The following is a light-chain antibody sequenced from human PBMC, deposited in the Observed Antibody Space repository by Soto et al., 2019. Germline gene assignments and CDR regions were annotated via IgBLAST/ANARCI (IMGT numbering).Light chain of an antibody. J-gene: IGKJ5*01. V-gene: IGKV3-11*01. Sequence: IVLTQSPATLSLWPGETAILSCRASQTVSSYLSWYQHKPGQAPRLLIYDASKRAPGIPARFSGSGSGTDVPLTISSLEPEDFAVYYCQQRSTSITFGQGTRLEIE. CDR1: QTVSSY. CDR3: QQRSTSIT. CDR2: DAS.